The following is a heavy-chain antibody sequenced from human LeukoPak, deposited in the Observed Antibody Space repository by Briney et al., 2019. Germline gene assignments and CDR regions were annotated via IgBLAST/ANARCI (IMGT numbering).Heavy chain of an antibody. V-gene: IGHV1-2*04. CDR1: GYTFTVYY. D-gene: IGHD6-19*01. Sequence: ASVTVSCKASGYTFTVYYMHWVRQAPGQGLEWMGWINPNSGGTNYAQKFQGWVTMTRDTSISTAYMELSRLRSDDTAVYYCARLGLIAVAGTDYYYYGMDVWGQGTTVTVSS. CDR3: ARLGLIAVAGTDYYYYGMDV. J-gene: IGHJ6*02. CDR2: INPNSGGT.